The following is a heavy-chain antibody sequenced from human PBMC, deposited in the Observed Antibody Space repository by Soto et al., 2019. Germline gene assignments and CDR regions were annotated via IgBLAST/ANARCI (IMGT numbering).Heavy chain of an antibody. Sequence: ASVKVSCKASGYTFTSYAMHWVRQAPGQRLEWMGWINAGNGNTKYSQKFQGRVTITRDTSASTAYMELSSLRSEDTAVYYCASASKGIHAFDIWGQGTMVTVSS. CDR1: GYTFTSYA. J-gene: IGHJ3*02. CDR3: ASASKGIHAFDI. V-gene: IGHV1-3*01. CDR2: INAGNGNT. D-gene: IGHD3-10*01.